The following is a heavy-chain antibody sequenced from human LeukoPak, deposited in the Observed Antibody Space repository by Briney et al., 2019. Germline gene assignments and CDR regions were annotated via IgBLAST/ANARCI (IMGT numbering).Heavy chain of an antibody. D-gene: IGHD3-22*01. V-gene: IGHV4-39*07. CDR1: GGSISSTTYY. Sequence: SETLSLTCTVSGGSISSTTYYWDWIRQPPGKGLEWIGTIYYSGSTNYNPSLKSRVTISVDTSKNQFSLKLSSVTAADTAVYYCASTSSGYYFDYWGQGTLVTVSS. J-gene: IGHJ4*02. CDR2: IYYSGST. CDR3: ASTSSGYYFDY.